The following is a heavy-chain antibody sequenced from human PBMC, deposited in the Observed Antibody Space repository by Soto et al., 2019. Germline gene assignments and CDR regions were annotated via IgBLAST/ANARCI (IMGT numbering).Heavy chain of an antibody. CDR2: IYSGGST. CDR1: GFTVSSNY. V-gene: IGHV3-53*01. CDR3: ARDRRWLRPYYYYGMDV. D-gene: IGHD5-12*01. J-gene: IGHJ6*02. Sequence: GGSLRLSCAASGFTVSSNYMSWARQAPGKGLEWVSVIYSGGSTYYADSVKGRFTISRDNSKNTLYLQMNSLRAEDTAVYYCARDRRWLRPYYYYGMDVWGQGTTVTVS.